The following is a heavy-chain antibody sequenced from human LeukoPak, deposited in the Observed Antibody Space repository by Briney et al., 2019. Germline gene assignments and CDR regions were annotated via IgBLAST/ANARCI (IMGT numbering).Heavy chain of an antibody. CDR1: GYIFNAYY. Sequence: GASVKVSCKASGYIFNAYYLHWVRQAPGQGLEWMGWINPTSGGTNYAQQFQGSVTLTRDTSISTASMELSRLRSDDTAVYYCARERANSFDTWGRGTLVTVSS. J-gene: IGHJ5*02. CDR3: ARERANSFDT. V-gene: IGHV1-2*02. CDR2: INPTSGGT.